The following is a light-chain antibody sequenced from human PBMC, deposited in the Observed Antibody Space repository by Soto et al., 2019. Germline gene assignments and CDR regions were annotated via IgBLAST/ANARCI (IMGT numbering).Light chain of an antibody. CDR2: GAS. CDR3: HQYGGSPQT. Sequence: EIVMTQSPATLSVSPGERATLSCRASQSVSSNLAWYQQKPGQAPRLLIYGASTRATGIPARFSGSGSGTDFTLTISRLEPEDFAVYYCHQYGGSPQTFGQGTKVDIK. J-gene: IGKJ1*01. CDR1: QSVSSN. V-gene: IGKV3-15*01.